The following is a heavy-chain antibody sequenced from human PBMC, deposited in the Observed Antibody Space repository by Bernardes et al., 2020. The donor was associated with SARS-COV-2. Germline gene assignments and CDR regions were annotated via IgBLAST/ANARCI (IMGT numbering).Heavy chain of an antibody. CDR1: GFTFSSYS. V-gene: IGHV3-48*04. CDR3: AGGNQWLVRAGVDY. D-gene: IGHD6-19*01. CDR2: ITSGSSTI. Sequence: GGSLRLSCAASGFTFSSYSMNWVRQAPGKGLEWVSYITSGSSTIYYADSVKGRFTISRVNAKNSLYLQMDSLRAEDTAVYYCAGGNQWLVRAGVDYWGQGTLVTVSS. J-gene: IGHJ4*02.